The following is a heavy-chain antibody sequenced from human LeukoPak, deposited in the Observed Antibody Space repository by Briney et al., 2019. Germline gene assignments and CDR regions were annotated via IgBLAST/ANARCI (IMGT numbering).Heavy chain of an antibody. V-gene: IGHV3-23*01. Sequence: PGGSLRLSCAASGFTFTTYAMSWVRQAPGKGLEWVSGIHGRGDSTYYADSVKGRFTISRDNSKNTLYLQMNSLRVEDTGVYYCAKGSSSFFYDSSGYYDLTFDYWGQGTLVTVSS. CDR3: AKGSSSFFYDSSGYYDLTFDY. CDR1: GFTFTTYA. CDR2: IHGRGDST. J-gene: IGHJ4*02. D-gene: IGHD3-22*01.